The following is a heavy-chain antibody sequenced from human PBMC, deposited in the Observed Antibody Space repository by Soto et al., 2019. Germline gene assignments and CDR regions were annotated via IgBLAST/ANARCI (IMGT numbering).Heavy chain of an antibody. D-gene: IGHD3-22*01. CDR1: GYTFTSYY. V-gene: IGHV1-46*01. CDR3: AYDSRGYPY. J-gene: IGHJ4*02. Sequence: ASVKGSCTSSGYTFTSYYMHWVRQAPGQGLEWMGIINPSGGSTSYAQKFQGRVTMTRDTSTSTVYMELSSLRSEDTAVYYCAYDSRGYPYWGQGTLVTVSS. CDR2: INPSGGST.